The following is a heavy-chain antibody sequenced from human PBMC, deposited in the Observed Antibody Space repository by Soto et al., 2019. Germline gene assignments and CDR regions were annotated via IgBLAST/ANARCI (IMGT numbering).Heavy chain of an antibody. V-gene: IGHV3-48*02. D-gene: IGHD6-19*01. J-gene: IGHJ3*02. CDR1: GFSFSSHS. CDR2: ISSSKTYI. CDR3: VRDSGWAFDI. Sequence: EVQLVESGGGLVQPGQSLRVSCAASGFSFSSHSMNWVRQAPGKGLEWISYISSSKTYIWYADSVKGRFTISRDNAKNSLSLQMNSLRDEDTAVYYCVRDSGWAFDIWGLGTMVTVSS.